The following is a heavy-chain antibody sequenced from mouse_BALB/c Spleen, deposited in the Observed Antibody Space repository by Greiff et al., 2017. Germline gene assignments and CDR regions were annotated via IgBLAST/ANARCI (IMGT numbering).Heavy chain of an antibody. CDR2: IWGDGST. V-gene: IGHV2-6-7*01. Sequence: QVQLQQSGPGLVAPSQSLSITCTVSGFSLTGYGVNWVRQPPGKGLEWLGMIWGDGSTDYNSAFMSRLSISKDNSKSQVFLKMNSLQTDDTAIYYCVRDRDYGSRWYFDVWGAGTTVTVSS. CDR1: GFSLTGYG. J-gene: IGHJ1*01. CDR3: VRDRDYGSRWYFDV. D-gene: IGHD1-1*01.